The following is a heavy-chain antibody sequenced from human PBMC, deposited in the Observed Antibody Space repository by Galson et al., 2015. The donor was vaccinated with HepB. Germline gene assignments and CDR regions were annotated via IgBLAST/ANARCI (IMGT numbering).Heavy chain of an antibody. D-gene: IGHD6-13*01. J-gene: IGHJ4*02. CDR1: GYSFTSYW. CDR3: ARPRNRQQLVTPYFDY. Sequence: QSGAEVKKPGESLKISCKGSGYSFTSYWIGWVRQMPGKGLEWMGIIYPGDSDTRYSPSFQGQVTISADKSISTAYLQWSSLKASDTAMYYCARPRNRQQLVTPYFDYWGQGTLVTVSS. CDR2: IYPGDSDT. V-gene: IGHV5-51*01.